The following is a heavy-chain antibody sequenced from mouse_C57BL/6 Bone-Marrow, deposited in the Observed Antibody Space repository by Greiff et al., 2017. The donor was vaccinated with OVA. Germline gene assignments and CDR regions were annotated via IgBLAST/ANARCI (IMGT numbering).Heavy chain of an antibody. Sequence: EVKLVESGGGLVKPGGSLKLSCAASGFTFSSYAMSWVRQTPEKRLEWVATISDGGSYTYYPDNVKGRFTISRDNAKNNLYLQMSHLKSEDTAMYYCARMGGVYYYAMDYWGQGTSVTVSS. CDR3: ARMGGVYYYAMDY. D-gene: IGHD1-1*02. CDR1: GFTFSSYA. CDR2: ISDGGSYT. J-gene: IGHJ4*01. V-gene: IGHV5-4*03.